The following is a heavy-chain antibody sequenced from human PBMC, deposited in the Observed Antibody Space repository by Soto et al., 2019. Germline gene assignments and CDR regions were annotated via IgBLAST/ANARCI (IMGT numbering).Heavy chain of an antibody. D-gene: IGHD3-10*01. CDR1: GGSFSGYY. V-gene: IGHV4-34*01. CDR3: ARYNGSGMDYYGMDV. Sequence: PSETLSFTCAVYGGSFSGYYWSWIRQPPGKGLEWIGEINHSGSTNYNPSLKSRVTISVDTSKNQFSLKLSSVTAADTAVYYCARYNGSGMDYYGMDVWGHGTTVTVSS. J-gene: IGHJ6*02. CDR2: INHSGST.